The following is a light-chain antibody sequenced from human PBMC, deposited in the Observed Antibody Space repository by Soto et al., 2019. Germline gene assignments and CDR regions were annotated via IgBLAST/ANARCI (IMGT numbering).Light chain of an antibody. CDR2: LAS. CDR3: QQSNRFPYT. Sequence: DSQMTQSPSSVSASVGDTVSITCRASQDISSWLAWYQHRPGKAPKLLIYLASNLQSGVPSRFNGSKSGTDFTLTISNLQPEDFANYYCQQSNRFPYTFGQGTKLEIK. CDR1: QDISSW. V-gene: IGKV1-12*01. J-gene: IGKJ2*01.